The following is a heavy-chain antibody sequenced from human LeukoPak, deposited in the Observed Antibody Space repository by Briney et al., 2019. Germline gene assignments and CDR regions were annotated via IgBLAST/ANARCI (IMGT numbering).Heavy chain of an antibody. Sequence: ASVKVSCKASGYTFTSYGISWVRQAPGQGLEWMGWISAYNGNTNYAQKLQGRVTMTTDTSTSTAYMELRSLRSDDTAVYYCARAYFYDSSGNYYYYGMDVWGQGTTVTVSS. CDR2: ISAYNGNT. CDR1: GYTFTSYG. J-gene: IGHJ6*02. D-gene: IGHD3-22*01. V-gene: IGHV1-18*01. CDR3: ARAYFYDSSGNYYYYGMDV.